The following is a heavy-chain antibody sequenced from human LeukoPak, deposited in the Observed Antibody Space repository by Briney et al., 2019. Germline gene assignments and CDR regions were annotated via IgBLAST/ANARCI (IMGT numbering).Heavy chain of an antibody. V-gene: IGHV1-18*01. D-gene: IGHD3-22*01. Sequence: GASVKVSCKASGYSFTRYPMNWVRQAPGQGLEWMGWISAYNGNTNYAQKLQSRVTMTTDTSTSTAYMELRSLRSDDTAVYYCARRAPEYYYDSSGYYYLDDYWGQGTLVTVSS. CDR1: GYSFTRYP. CDR2: ISAYNGNT. CDR3: ARRAPEYYYDSSGYYYLDDY. J-gene: IGHJ4*02.